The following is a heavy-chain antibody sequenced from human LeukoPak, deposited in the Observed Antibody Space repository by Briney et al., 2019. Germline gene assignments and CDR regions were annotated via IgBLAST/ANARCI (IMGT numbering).Heavy chain of an antibody. CDR2: IYYSGNT. CDR1: GGSISSADYY. CDR3: SRGYGSTWHSQN. D-gene: IGHD6-13*01. Sequence: SQTLSLTCTVSGGSISSADYYRGWIRQHPGKGLEWIGYIYYSGNTYYNPSLKSQVDISLDTSKNQFSLELSSVTDADTAVYCASRGYGSTWHSQNWGQGTLVTVSS. V-gene: IGHV4-31*01. J-gene: IGHJ4*02.